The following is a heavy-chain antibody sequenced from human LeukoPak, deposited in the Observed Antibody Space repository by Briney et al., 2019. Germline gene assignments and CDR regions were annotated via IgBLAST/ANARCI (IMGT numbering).Heavy chain of an antibody. D-gene: IGHD3-3*01. V-gene: IGHV4-30-4*08. CDR3: ARASAITIFGVAYNWFDP. Sequence: SQTLSLTCTVSGGSISSGDYYWSWIRQPPGKGLEWIGYIYYSGSTYYNPSLKSRVTISVDTSKNQFSLKLSSVTAADTAVYYCARASAITIFGVAYNWFDPWGQGTLVTVSS. CDR1: GGSISSGDYY. J-gene: IGHJ5*02. CDR2: IYYSGST.